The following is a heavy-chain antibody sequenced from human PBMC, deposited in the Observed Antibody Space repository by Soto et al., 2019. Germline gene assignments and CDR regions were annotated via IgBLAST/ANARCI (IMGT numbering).Heavy chain of an antibody. CDR2: IYYSGST. V-gene: IGHV4-59*01. Sequence: SETLSLTCTVSGGSISSYYWSWIRQPPGKGLEWIGYIYYSGSTNYNPSLKSRVTISVDTSKNQFSLKLSSVTAADTAVYYCARVGSSSSASKRAYYYYYYYMDVWGKGTTVTVSS. CDR3: ARVGSSSSASKRAYYYYYYYMDV. CDR1: GGSISSYY. D-gene: IGHD6-13*01. J-gene: IGHJ6*03.